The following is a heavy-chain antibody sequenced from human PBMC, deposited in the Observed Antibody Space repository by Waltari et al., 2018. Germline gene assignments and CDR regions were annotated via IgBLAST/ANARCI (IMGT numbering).Heavy chain of an antibody. V-gene: IGHV3-74*01. CDR3: ARVATKTYSSPVPGRPYYYGMDV. Sequence: EEQLVESGGGLVQPGESLRLSCAASGFTFSRYWMDWVRQAPGKGLVWVARINRDGSSTSYAESVKGRFTISRDNAKNTRYVQMNRLRAEDTAVYYCARVATKTYSSPVPGRPYYYGMDVWGQGTTVTVSS. D-gene: IGHD6-13*01. CDR2: INRDGSST. CDR1: GFTFSRYW. J-gene: IGHJ6*02.